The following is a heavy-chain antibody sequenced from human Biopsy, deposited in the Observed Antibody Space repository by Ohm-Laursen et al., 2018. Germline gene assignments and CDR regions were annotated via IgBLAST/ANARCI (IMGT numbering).Heavy chain of an antibody. V-gene: IGHV1-2*02. CDR2: INTRRGDT. CDR1: GYTFTDYF. D-gene: IGHD2-2*01. CDR3: ARVEDSTRHWYFDL. J-gene: IGHJ2*01. Sequence: ASVKVSCKASGYTFTDYFMHRVRQAPGQGLEWMGWINTRRGDTNYAQKFQGRVTMTRDTSTTTVFMELTSLRSDDTAMYYCARVEDSTRHWYFDLWGRGTQVTVSS.